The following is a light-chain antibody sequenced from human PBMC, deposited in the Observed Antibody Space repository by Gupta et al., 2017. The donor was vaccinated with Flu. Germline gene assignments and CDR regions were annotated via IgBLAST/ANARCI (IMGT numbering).Light chain of an antibody. CDR1: TSDIGRYNY. CDR2: EVN. J-gene: IGLJ2*01. V-gene: IGLV2-14*01. Sequence: QSALTQPASVSGSPGQSITISCTGSTSDIGRYNYVSWYQQHPGKVPKLIMFEVNNRPSGVSNRFSGSKSGNTASLTISGRQAEDEAEYHCSSYSSYSTVTFGGGTKLTVL. CDR3: SSYSSYSTVT.